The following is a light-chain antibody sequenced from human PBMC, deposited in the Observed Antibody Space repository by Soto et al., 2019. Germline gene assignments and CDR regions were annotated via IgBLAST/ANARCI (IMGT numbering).Light chain of an antibody. CDR1: NIGGKN. V-gene: IGLV3-9*01. Sequence: SYELTQPLSVLVALGQTARISCEGNNIGGKNVHWYQQKPGQAPVLVICRDSKRPSGIPERFSGSNSGNTATLTISRAQAGDEADYYCQVWDSSPVFGGGTKLTVL. J-gene: IGLJ3*02. CDR2: RDS. CDR3: QVWDSSPV.